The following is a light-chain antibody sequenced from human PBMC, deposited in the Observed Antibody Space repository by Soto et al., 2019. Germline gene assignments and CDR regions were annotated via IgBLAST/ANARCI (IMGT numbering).Light chain of an antibody. J-gene: IGKJ2*01. V-gene: IGKV1-12*01. Sequence: DIQMTQSPSSVSAPVGDRVTISCRASQDISKWLAWFQQKPGKAPKLPISAASTLQSGVPSRFSGSGSGTEFTLTIQSLQPDDIGTYYCQQASSFPHTFGQGTQVEIK. CDR3: QQASSFPHT. CDR2: AAS. CDR1: QDISKW.